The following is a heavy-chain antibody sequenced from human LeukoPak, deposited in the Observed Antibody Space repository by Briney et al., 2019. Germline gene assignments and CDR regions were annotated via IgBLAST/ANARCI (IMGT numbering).Heavy chain of an antibody. Sequence: SVKVSCKASGGTFSSYAISRVRQAPGQGLEWMGRIIPIFGTANYAQKFQGRVTITTDESTSTAYMELSSLRSEDTAVYYCARGYSYGYGLDYWGQGTLVTVSS. CDR2: IIPIFGTA. V-gene: IGHV1-69*05. J-gene: IGHJ4*02. CDR1: GGTFSSYA. CDR3: ARGYSYGYGLDY. D-gene: IGHD5-18*01.